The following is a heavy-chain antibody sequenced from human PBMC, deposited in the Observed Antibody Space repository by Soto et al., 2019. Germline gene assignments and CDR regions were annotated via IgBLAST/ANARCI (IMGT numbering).Heavy chain of an antibody. D-gene: IGHD3-10*01. J-gene: IGHJ5*02. CDR3: ARPIYGSGSVWFEP. Sequence: HPVGSLRLSCSSSVFTFSGCWMTCVRQAPGKGLEWVANIKEDGSEKYYVDSVKGRFTISRDNPKNSLYLQMNSLRADDTAVYYCARPIYGSGSVWFEPWGQGTLVLVSS. CDR2: IKEDGSEK. V-gene: IGHV3-7*03. CDR1: VFTFSGCW.